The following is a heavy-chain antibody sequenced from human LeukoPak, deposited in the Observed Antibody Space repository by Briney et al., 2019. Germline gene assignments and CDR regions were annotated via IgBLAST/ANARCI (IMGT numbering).Heavy chain of an antibody. CDR2: ISGSGGST. Sequence: GGSLRLSCAASGFTFSSYAMSWVRPAPGKGLEWASAISGSGGSTYYADSVKGRFTISRDNTKNTLYLQMNSLRAEDTAVYYCAKDSDYYGSGSFDYWGQGTLVTVSS. V-gene: IGHV3-23*01. J-gene: IGHJ4*02. D-gene: IGHD3-10*01. CDR1: GFTFSSYA. CDR3: AKDSDYYGSGSFDY.